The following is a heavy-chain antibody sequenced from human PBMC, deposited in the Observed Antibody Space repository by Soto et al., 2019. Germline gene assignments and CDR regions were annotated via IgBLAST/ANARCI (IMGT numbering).Heavy chain of an antibody. J-gene: IGHJ4*02. CDR3: AKDLVLRYFDWLPYGTDY. Sequence: EVQLLESGGGLVQPGGSLRLSCAASGFTFSSYAMSWVRQAPGKGLEWVSAISGSGGSTYYADSVKGRFTISRDNSKNPLYLQMNSLRAEDTAVYYCAKDLVLRYFDWLPYGTDYWGQGTLVTVSS. V-gene: IGHV3-23*01. CDR2: ISGSGGST. CDR1: GFTFSSYA. D-gene: IGHD3-9*01.